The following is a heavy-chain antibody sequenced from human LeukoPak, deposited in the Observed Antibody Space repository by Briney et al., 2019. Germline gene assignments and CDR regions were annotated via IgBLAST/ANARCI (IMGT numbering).Heavy chain of an antibody. CDR3: ARAYYGSGNPFEYYYYMDV. CDR2: MNPNSGNT. CDR1: GYTFTSYD. D-gene: IGHD3-10*01. V-gene: IGHV1-8*01. J-gene: IGHJ6*03. Sequence: GASVKVSCKASGYTFTSYDINWVRQATGQGLEWMGWMNPNSGNTGYAQRFQGRVTMTRNTSISTAYMELSSLRSEDTAVYYCARAYYGSGNPFEYYYYMDVWGKGTTVTVSS.